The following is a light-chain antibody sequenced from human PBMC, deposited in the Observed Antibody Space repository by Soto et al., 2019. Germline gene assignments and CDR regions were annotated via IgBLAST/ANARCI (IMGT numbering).Light chain of an antibody. V-gene: IGKV3-11*01. Sequence: EVVLTQSPATLSLSPGERATLSCRASQSVGMYLAWYQHKPGQAPRLLIYDASNRATGIPDRFSGSWSGTDFTLTISSLEPEDFAVYYCQHRDSWPLTFGGGPRVEIK. CDR2: DAS. CDR3: QHRDSWPLT. J-gene: IGKJ4*01. CDR1: QSVGMY.